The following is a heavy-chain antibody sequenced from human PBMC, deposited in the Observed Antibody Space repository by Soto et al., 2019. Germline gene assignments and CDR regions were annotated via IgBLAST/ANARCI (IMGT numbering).Heavy chain of an antibody. D-gene: IGHD6-19*01. V-gene: IGHV3-7*01. CDR3: ARAQTSGWYVSN. J-gene: IGHJ4*02. CDR2: IKRDGSEK. CDR1: GFTFGSYW. Sequence: GGSLRLSCAASGFTFGSYWMSWVRQAPGKGLEWVANIKRDGSEKYYVDSVKGRFTISRDNAKNSLYLQVNSLRAEDTAVYYCARAQTSGWYVSNWGQGTLVTVSS.